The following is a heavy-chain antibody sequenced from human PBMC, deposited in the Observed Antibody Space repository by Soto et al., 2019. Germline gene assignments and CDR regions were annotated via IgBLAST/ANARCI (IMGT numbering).Heavy chain of an antibody. CDR3: ARAYCSGGRCIHFDY. D-gene: IGHD2-15*01. J-gene: IGHJ4*02. CDR2: INPNSGGT. V-gene: IGHV1-2*04. Sequence: ASVKVSCKASGYTFTGYYMHWVRQAPGQGLEWMGWINPNSGGTNYAQKFQGWVTMTRDTSISTAYMELSRLRSDDTAVYYCARAYCSGGRCIHFDYWGQGTLVTVSS. CDR1: GYTFTGYY.